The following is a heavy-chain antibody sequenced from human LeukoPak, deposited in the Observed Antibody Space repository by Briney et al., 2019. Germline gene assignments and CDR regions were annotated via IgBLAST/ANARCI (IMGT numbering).Heavy chain of an antibody. J-gene: IGHJ4*02. CDR2: ISGSGGST. CDR3: ASYDSSGYGGPRDY. CDR1: GFTFSSYA. D-gene: IGHD3-22*01. Sequence: GGSLRLSCAASGFTFSSYAMSWVRQAPGKGLEWVSAISGSGGSTYYADSVKGRFTISRDNAKNSLYLQMNSLRAEDTAVYYCASYDSSGYGGPRDYWGQGTLVTVSS. V-gene: IGHV3-23*01.